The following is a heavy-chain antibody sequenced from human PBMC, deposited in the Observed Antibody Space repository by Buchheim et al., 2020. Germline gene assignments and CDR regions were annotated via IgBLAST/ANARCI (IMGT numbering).Heavy chain of an antibody. CDR1: GFTFSNAW. D-gene: IGHD3-3*01. V-gene: IGHV3-15*01. J-gene: IGHJ6*02. CDR3: TTVWGYDFWSGYYTGRDYYYYYGMDV. Sequence: EVQLVESGGGLVKPGGSLRLSCAASGFTFSNAWMSWVRQAPGRGLEWVGRIKSKTDGGTTDYAAPVKGRFTISRDDSKTTLYLQMNSLKTEDTAVYYCTTVWGYDFWSGYYTGRDYYYYYGMDVWGQGTT. CDR2: IKSKTDGGTT.